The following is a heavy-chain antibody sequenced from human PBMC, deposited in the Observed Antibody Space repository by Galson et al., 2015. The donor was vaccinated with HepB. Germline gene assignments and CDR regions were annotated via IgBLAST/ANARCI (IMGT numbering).Heavy chain of an antibody. CDR3: ASRIFGGSVPGFYGI. J-gene: IGHJ3*02. CDR2: IDPSDSYT. Sequence: QSGAEVKKPGESLKISCKGSGYSFTSYWIGWVRQMPGKGLEWMGRIDPSDSYTNYSPSFQGHVTISTDKSISTAYLQWSSLKASDTAMYYCASRIFGGSVPGFYGIWGQGTMVTVSS. D-gene: IGHD3-10*01. V-gene: IGHV5-10-1*01. CDR1: GYSFTSYW.